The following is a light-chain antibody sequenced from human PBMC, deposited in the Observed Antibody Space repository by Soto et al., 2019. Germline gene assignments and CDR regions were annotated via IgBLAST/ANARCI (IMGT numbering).Light chain of an antibody. CDR2: GAS. J-gene: IGKJ3*01. CDR1: QSVSRSY. V-gene: IGKV3-20*01. CDR3: QLYGPSPAASFT. Sequence: EIVLTQAPGTLSLSPGERATLSCRASQSVSRSYLAWYRQKSGQAPRLLIYGASTRATGVPDRFSGSGSETHFTLTISRLEPEDFAVYYCQLYGPSPAASFTFGSGTKVEIK.